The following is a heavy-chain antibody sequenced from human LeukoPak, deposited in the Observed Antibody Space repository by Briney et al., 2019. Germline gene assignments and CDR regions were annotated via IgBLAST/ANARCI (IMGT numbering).Heavy chain of an antibody. D-gene: IGHD5-18*01. J-gene: IGHJ6*02. Sequence: GGSLRLSCTTSGFTFGDHAMCWVRQAPGKGLEWVGFIRSEAYGGTTEYAASVKGRFTISRDDPRGIAYLQMNSLKTEDTALYYCARGPIHLWLYYGMDLWGQGTTVTVSS. CDR3: ARGPIHLWLYYGMDL. V-gene: IGHV3-49*04. CDR2: IRSEAYGGTT. CDR1: GFTFGDHA.